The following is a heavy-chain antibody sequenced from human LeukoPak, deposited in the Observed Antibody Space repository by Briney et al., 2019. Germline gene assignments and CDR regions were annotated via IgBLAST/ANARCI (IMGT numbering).Heavy chain of an antibody. CDR2: IARDDYT. CDR1: GFTFRDYS. V-gene: IGHV3-23*01. D-gene: IGHD6-19*01. CDR3: VKERDRGTDVADDFDF. Sequence: GASLRLSCVASGFTFRDYSMAWVRQVPGGGLEWVSAIARDDYTVYPDPLKGRFTISRDNSRNTLYLQMNRLKAEDTAVYYCVKERDRGTDVADDFDFWGQGTLVTVSS. J-gene: IGHJ4*02.